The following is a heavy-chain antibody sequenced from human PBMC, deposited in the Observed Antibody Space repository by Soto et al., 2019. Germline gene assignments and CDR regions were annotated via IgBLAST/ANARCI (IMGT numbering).Heavy chain of an antibody. J-gene: IGHJ5*02. D-gene: IGHD1-26*01. Sequence: ASVKVSCKASGGTFSSYAISWVRQAPGQGLEWMGGIIPIFGTANYAQKFQGRVTITADKSTSTAYMELSSLRSEDTAVYYCARDGAESNWFDPWGQGTLVTVSS. CDR2: IIPIFGTA. CDR1: GGTFSSYA. CDR3: ARDGAESNWFDP. V-gene: IGHV1-69*06.